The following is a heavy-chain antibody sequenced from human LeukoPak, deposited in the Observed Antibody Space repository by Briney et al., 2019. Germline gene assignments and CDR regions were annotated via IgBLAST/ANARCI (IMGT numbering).Heavy chain of an antibody. V-gene: IGHV4-38-2*02. CDR3: ARSGSGYYYVWYFDL. CDR2: IYHSGST. D-gene: IGHD3-22*01. J-gene: IGHJ2*01. CDR1: GYSISSGYY. Sequence: SETLSLTCTVSGYSISSGYYWGWIRQPPGKGLEWIGSIYHSGSTNYNPSLKSRVTISVDTSKNQFSLKLSSVTAADTAVYYCARSGSGYYYVWYFDLWGRGTLVTVSS.